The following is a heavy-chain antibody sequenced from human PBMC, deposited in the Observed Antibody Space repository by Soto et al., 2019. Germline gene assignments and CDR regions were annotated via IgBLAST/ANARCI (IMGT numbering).Heavy chain of an antibody. J-gene: IGHJ6*02. CDR2: IDHNGIT. V-gene: IGHV4-4*02. CDR1: GGSINSSKW. Sequence: SETLSLTCAVSGGSINSSKWWTWVRQVPGKGLEWIGKIDHNGITNYNPSVKSRVTISQDNSKSQLALQLTSVTAADTAVYYCARLNRDYYYYGMDVWGQGTTVTVSS. CDR3: ARLNRDYYYYGMDV.